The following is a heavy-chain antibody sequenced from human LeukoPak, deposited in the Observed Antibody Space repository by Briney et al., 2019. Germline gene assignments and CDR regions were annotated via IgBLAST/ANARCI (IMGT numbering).Heavy chain of an antibody. CDR2: ISSSVNYI. J-gene: IGHJ4*02. V-gene: IGHV3-21*01. CDR3: ARDDYGGNFGY. D-gene: IGHD4-23*01. CDR1: GFTFSTYS. Sequence: GGSLRLSCAASGFTFSTYSMNWVRQAPGKGLEWISSISSSVNYIYYADSVKGRFTISRDNAKNSLYLQMNSLRAEDTAVYYCARDDYGGNFGYWGQGTLVTVSS.